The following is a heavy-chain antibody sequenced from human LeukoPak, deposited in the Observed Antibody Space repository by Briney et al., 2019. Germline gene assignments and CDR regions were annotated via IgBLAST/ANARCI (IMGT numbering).Heavy chain of an antibody. Sequence: GGSLRLSCAASGFTFSRYWMHWVRQAPGKGLVWVSRIDTDGSDTTYADSVKGRFTISRDNAKNTLYLQLNSLRGEDTAVYYCARDRYPSAREFDYWGQGTLVAVSS. CDR3: ARDRYPSAREFDY. V-gene: IGHV3-74*01. CDR1: GFTFSRYW. D-gene: IGHD1-1*01. J-gene: IGHJ4*02. CDR2: IDTDGSDT.